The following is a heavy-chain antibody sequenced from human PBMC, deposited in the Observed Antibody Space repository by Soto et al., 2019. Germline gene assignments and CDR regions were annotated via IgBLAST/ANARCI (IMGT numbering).Heavy chain of an antibody. CDR2: IYWDDDK. J-gene: IGHJ4*02. CDR3: AHRFRITATNISPLFYFDY. Sequence: QITLKESGPTLVKPTQTLTLTCTFSRFSLSTSGVGVGWIRQPPGKALEWLAVIYWDDDKHYSPSLKTRLTLSKDTSKNQVVLTMTNMDPVDTATYYCAHRFRITATNISPLFYFDYWGQGTLVTVSS. D-gene: IGHD1-7*01. V-gene: IGHV2-5*02. CDR1: RFSLSTSGVG.